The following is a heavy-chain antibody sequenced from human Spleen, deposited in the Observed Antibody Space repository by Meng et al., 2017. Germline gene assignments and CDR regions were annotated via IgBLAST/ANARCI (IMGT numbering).Heavy chain of an antibody. J-gene: IGHJ6*02. D-gene: IGHD1-26*01. CDR3: ARDPGPSGSYWVSGYYYYGMDV. CDR2: ISSSSTI. Sequence: GESLKISCAASGFTFSDYYMNWVRQAPGKGLEWVSSISSSSTIYYADSVKGRFTISRDNAKNSLYLQMNSLRAEDTAVYYCARDPGPSGSYWVSGYYYYGMDVWGQGTTVTVSS. V-gene: IGHV3-69-1*02. CDR1: GFTFSDYY.